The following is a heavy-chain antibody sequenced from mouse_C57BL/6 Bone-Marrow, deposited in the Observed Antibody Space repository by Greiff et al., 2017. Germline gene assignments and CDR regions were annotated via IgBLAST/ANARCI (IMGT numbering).Heavy chain of an antibody. CDR1: GYSFTGYY. Sequence: VQLKQSGPELVKPGASVKISCKASGYSFTGYYMNWVKQSPEKSLEWIGEINPSTGGTTYNQKFKAKATLTVDKSSSTAYMQLKSLTSEDSAVYYCARLLYYYGSSPYYFDYRGQGTTLTVSS. V-gene: IGHV1-42*01. CDR2: INPSTGGT. J-gene: IGHJ2*01. CDR3: ARLLYYYGSSPYYFDY. D-gene: IGHD1-1*01.